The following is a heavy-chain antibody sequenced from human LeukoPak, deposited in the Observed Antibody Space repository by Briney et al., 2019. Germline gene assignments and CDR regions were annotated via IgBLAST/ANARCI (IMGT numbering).Heavy chain of an antibody. V-gene: IGHV3-23*01. D-gene: IGHD6-19*01. CDR2: INGGGNTT. Sequence: GGSLRLSHAVSGFAFSSFAMGWVRHSPGEGLEWLSNINGGGNTTFYADSVKGRFTISRDNSKNTLYLHMDSLRPDDTAIYYCTKELHVAVAVADYYYFYMDVWGRGTAVTVSS. CDR3: TKELHVAVAVADYYYFYMDV. CDR1: GFAFSSFA. J-gene: IGHJ6*03.